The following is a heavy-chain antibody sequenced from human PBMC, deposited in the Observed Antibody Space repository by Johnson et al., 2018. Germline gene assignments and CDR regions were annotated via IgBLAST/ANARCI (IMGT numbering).Heavy chain of an antibody. D-gene: IGHD4-11*01. V-gene: IGHV4-59*01. Sequence: QVQLQESGPGLVKXSETLSLTCTVSGGSISSYFWSWIRQPPGKGLEWMGYIYYSGSTNYNPSLKSRVIISVDTSKNQFSLKLSSVTAADTAVYYCARDHSNSYFYYYYMDVWGKGTTVTVSS. CDR1: GGSISSYF. CDR3: ARDHSNSYFYYYYMDV. J-gene: IGHJ6*03. CDR2: IYYSGST.